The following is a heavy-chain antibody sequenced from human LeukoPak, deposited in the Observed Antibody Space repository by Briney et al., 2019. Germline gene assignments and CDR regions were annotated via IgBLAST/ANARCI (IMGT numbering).Heavy chain of an antibody. Sequence: GRSLRLSCAASGFTFSSYAMHWVRQAPGKGLEWVAVISYDGSNKYYADSVKGRFTISRDNSKNTLYLQMNSLRAEDTAVYYCSLNDVDGEDAFDIWGQGTMVTVSS. CDR3: SLNDVDGEDAFDI. CDR1: GFTFSSYA. V-gene: IGHV3-30-3*01. J-gene: IGHJ3*02. CDR2: ISYDGSNK. D-gene: IGHD1-1*01.